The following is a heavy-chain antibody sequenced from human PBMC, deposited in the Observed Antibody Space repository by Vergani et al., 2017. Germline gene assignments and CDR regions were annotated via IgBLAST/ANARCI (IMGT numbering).Heavy chain of an antibody. D-gene: IGHD6-13*01. CDR2: INHSGST. CDR3: ARGISAAAGTAFDY. V-gene: IGHV4-34*01. Sequence: QVQLQQWGAGLLKPSETLSLTCAVYGGSFSNYYWSWIRQPPGKGLEWIGEINHSGSTNYNPSLKSRVTISVDTCKNRFSLKLSSGTAADTAVYYCARGISAAAGTAFDYWAQGTLVTVSS. J-gene: IGHJ4*02. CDR1: GGSFSNYY.